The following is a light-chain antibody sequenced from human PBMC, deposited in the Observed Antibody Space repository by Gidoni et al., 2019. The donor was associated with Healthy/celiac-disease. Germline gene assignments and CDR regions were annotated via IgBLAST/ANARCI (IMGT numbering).Light chain of an antibody. CDR3: QQYYSTPPFT. J-gene: IGKJ3*01. V-gene: IGKV1-NL1*01. Sequence: DIQMTQSPSSLSASVGDRVTITCRASQGISNSLAWYQQKPGKAPKLLLYAASRLESGVPSRFSGSGSGTDYTLTISSLQPEDFATYYCQQYYSTPPFTFXPXTKVDIK. CDR2: AAS. CDR1: QGISNS.